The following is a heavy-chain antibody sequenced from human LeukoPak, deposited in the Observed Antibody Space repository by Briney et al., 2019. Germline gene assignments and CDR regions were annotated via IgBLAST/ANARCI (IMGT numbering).Heavy chain of an antibody. V-gene: IGHV3-7*01. CDR2: IKQDGSEK. CDR3: ARDRTRYNY. J-gene: IGHJ4*02. D-gene: IGHD5-24*01. CDR1: GFTFSDYY. Sequence: GGSLRLSCAASGFTFSDYYMSWIRQAPGKGLEWVANIKQDGSEKYYVDSVKGRFTISRDNAKNSLYLQMDSLRAEDTAVYYCARDRTRYNYWGQGTLVTVSS.